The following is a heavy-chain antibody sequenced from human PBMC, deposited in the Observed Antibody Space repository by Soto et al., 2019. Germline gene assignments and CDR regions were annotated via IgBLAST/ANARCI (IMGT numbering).Heavy chain of an antibody. Sequence: QVQLVQSGAEVKKPGASVKVSCKASGYIFTSYGISWVRQAPGQGLEWVGRVSTYNGNTKYPQKLQGRVTMTTDTAASIAYMELRSLRSDDTALYYCARENGKWLVSDWGQGALVTVSS. CDR3: ARENGKWLVSD. J-gene: IGHJ1*01. CDR2: VSTYNGNT. CDR1: GYIFTSYG. V-gene: IGHV1-18*01. D-gene: IGHD6-19*01.